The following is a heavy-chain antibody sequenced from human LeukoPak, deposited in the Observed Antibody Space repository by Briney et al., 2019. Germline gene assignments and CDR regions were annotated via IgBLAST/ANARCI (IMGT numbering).Heavy chain of an antibody. CDR3: ARNGFRTYCGTGCYSDYMDV. V-gene: IGHV4-4*07. Sequence: KPSDTLSLTCTVSGASVSRESWTWIRQPAGKGLEWIGYIYDTGSTTYNPSLQSRLTMSVDTSKNQFSLKLTSVTAADTAVYYCARNGFRTYCGTGCYSDYMDVWGKGATVTVSS. D-gene: IGHD2-21*02. CDR1: GASVSRES. J-gene: IGHJ6*03. CDR2: IYDTGST.